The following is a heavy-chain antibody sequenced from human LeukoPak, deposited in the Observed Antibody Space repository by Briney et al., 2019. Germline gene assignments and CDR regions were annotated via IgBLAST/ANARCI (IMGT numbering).Heavy chain of an antibody. J-gene: IGHJ4*02. CDR1: GDSITSYH. Sequence: SETLSLTCTVSGDSITSYHWSWIRQPPGKGPEWIGFIHYTGTTNYSPSLRSRVTISVDTSKNQFSLKLSSVTAADTAVYYCARDTGRDGGFDYWGQGTLVTVPS. D-gene: IGHD1-1*01. CDR3: ARDTGRDGGFDY. V-gene: IGHV4-59*01. CDR2: IHYTGTT.